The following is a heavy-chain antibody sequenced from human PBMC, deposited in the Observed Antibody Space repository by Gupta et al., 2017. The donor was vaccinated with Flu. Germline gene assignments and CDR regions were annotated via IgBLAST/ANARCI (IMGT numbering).Heavy chain of an antibody. CDR2: INPNSGGT. CDR3: ARVGYCSTTSCYEPFDS. D-gene: IGHD2-2*03. V-gene: IGHV1-2*06. Sequence: VRQAPGHGLEWMGRINPNSGGTKYAQRFQGRVTMTRDTSINTVYMDLSSLISDDTAVYYCARVGYCSTTSCYEPFDSWGQGTQVIVS. J-gene: IGHJ4*02.